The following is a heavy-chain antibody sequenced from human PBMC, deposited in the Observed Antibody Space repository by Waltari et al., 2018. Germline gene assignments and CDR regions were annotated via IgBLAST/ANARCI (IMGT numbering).Heavy chain of an antibody. CDR3: ARIKFSDQEWLTFDY. J-gene: IGHJ4*02. CDR2: INPNSGGT. Sequence: QVQLVQSGAEVKKPGASVKVSCKASGYTFTGYYMHWVRQAPGQGLEWMGWINPNSGGTNYAQKFQGRVTMTRDTSISTAYMELSRLRSDDTAVYYCARIKFSDQEWLTFDYWGQGTLVTVSS. CDR1: GYTFTGYY. D-gene: IGHD3-3*01. V-gene: IGHV1-2*02.